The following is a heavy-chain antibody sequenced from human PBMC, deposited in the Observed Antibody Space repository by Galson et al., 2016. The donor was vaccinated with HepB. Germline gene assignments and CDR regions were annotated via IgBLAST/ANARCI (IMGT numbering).Heavy chain of an antibody. CDR2: IRSKANSYAT. CDR3: TRGLVVVAATQDYSYYYGMDV. CDR1: GFTLSTYN. D-gene: IGHD2-15*01. Sequence: SLRLSCAASGFTLSTYNMNWVRQASGKGLEWVGHIRSKANSYATTYAASMKGRFTISRDDSKNTAYLQMNSLKTEGTAVYYCTRGLVVVAATQDYSYYYGMDVWGQGTTVTVSS. J-gene: IGHJ6*02. V-gene: IGHV3-73*01.